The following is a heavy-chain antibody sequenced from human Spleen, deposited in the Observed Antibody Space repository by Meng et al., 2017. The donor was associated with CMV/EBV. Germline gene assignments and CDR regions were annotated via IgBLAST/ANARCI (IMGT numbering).Heavy chain of an antibody. J-gene: IGHJ4*02. Sequence: GESLKISCAASGFTFNNYWMSWVRQAPGKGLEWVANIKEDGSGKYYVDSVKGRFTISRDNAKNSLYLQMNSLRAEDTAVYYCARDMYYDFWSGSYIRFDYWGQGSLVTVSS. CDR1: GFTFNNYW. V-gene: IGHV3-7*01. CDR2: IKEDGSGK. D-gene: IGHD3-3*01. CDR3: ARDMYYDFWSGSYIRFDY.